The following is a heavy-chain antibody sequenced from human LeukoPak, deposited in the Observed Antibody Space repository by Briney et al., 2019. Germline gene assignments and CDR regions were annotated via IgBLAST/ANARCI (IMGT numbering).Heavy chain of an antibody. CDR3: ARRRFGELGFDY. CDR2: INPNSGGT. CDR1: GYTFSGYY. V-gene: IGHV1-2*02. D-gene: IGHD3-10*01. Sequence: ASVKVSCKAFGYTFSGYYMHWVRQAPGQGLEWMGWINPNSGGTNYAQKFQGRVTMTRDTSISTAYMELSSLRSEDTAVYYCARRRFGELGFDYWGQGTLVTVSS. J-gene: IGHJ4*02.